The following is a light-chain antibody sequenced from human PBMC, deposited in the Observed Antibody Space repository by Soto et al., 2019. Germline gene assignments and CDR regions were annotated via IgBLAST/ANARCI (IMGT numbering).Light chain of an antibody. CDR2: GAS. CDR1: QSVSSSY. J-gene: IGKJ1*01. Sequence: EIVLTQSPGTLSLSPGERATLSCRASQSVSSSYLAWYQQKPGQAPRLLIYGASSRATGIPDRFSGSGSGTDFTLTISRLETEYFAVYDCQHYGSSRTFGQGTKVEI. CDR3: QHYGSSRT. V-gene: IGKV3-20*01.